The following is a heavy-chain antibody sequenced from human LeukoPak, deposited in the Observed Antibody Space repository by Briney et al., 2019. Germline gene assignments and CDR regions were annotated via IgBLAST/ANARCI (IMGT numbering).Heavy chain of an antibody. CDR1: GGSFSGYY. CDR2: INHSGST. D-gene: IGHD3-10*01. Sequence: SETLSLTCAVYGGSFSGYYWSWSRQPPGKGLEWIGEINHSGSTNYNPSLKSRVTISADTSKNQFSLKLSSVTAADTAVYYCARGLYYGSPGAWFDPWGQGTRVTVSS. CDR3: ARGLYYGSPGAWFDP. J-gene: IGHJ5*02. V-gene: IGHV4-34*01.